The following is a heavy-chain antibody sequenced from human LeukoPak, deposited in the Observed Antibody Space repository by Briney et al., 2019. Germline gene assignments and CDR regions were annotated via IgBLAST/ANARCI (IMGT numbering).Heavy chain of an antibody. D-gene: IGHD3-3*01. CDR3: AREVTIFGAYYFDY. CDR1: GYTFTGYY. CDR2: INPNSGGT. Sequence: ASVKVSCKASGYTFTGYYMHWVRQAPGQGLEWMGWINPNSGGTNYAQKFQGGVTMTRDTSISTTYMELSRLRSDDTAVYYCAREVTIFGAYYFDYWGQGTLVTVSS. J-gene: IGHJ4*02. V-gene: IGHV1-2*02.